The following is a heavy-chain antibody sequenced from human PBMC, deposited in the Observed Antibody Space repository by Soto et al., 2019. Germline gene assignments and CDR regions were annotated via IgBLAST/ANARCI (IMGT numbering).Heavy chain of an antibody. D-gene: IGHD3-10*01. CDR3: ARWRASGTGGFDY. CDR1: GFTFSNYD. Sequence: EVQLVESGGGLVQPGGSLSLSCAASGFTFSNYDMHWVRQATGKGLEWVSGIGTAGDTNYPGSVKGRFTISRENAKNTLYLQMNSLRAEDTAVYYCARWRASGTGGFDYWGQGTLVTVSS. V-gene: IGHV3-13*01. J-gene: IGHJ4*02. CDR2: IGTAGDT.